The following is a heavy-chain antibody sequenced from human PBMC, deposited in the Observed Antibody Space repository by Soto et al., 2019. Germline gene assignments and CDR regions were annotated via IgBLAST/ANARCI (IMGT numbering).Heavy chain of an antibody. CDR2: IYYSGST. D-gene: IGHD3-16*01. CDR3: ARVGVRYFDY. J-gene: IGHJ4*02. CDR1: GGSVSSGSYY. V-gene: IGHV4-61*01. Sequence: ASETLSLTCTVSGGSVSSGSYYWSWIRQPPGKGLEWIGYIYYSGSTNYNPSLKSRVTISVDTSKNQFSLKLSSVTAADTAVYYCARVGVRYFDYWGQGTLVTVSS.